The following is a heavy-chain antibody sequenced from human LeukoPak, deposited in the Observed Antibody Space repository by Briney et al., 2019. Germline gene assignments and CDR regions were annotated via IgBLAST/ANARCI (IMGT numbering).Heavy chain of an antibody. V-gene: IGHV1-18*01. J-gene: IGHJ4*02. CDR3: ARDANYDSSGYTPFDY. D-gene: IGHD3-22*01. CDR1: GYTFTSYG. Sequence: ASVKVSCKASGYTFTSYGISWVRQARGQGLEWMGWISAYNGNTNYAQKLQGRVTMTTDTSTSTAYMELRSLRSDDTAVYYRARDANYDSSGYTPFDYWGQGTLVTVSS. CDR2: ISAYNGNT.